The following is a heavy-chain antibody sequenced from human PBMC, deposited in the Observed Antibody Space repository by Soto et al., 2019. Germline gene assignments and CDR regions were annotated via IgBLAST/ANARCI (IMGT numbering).Heavy chain of an antibody. J-gene: IGHJ6*02. CDR3: ARSITGTVSYYYGMDV. Sequence: QVQLVQSGAEVKKPGSSVKVSCKASGGTFSSYAISWVRQAPGQGLEWMGGIIPIFATADYAQKVQGRATITADESTSTAYMELSSLRSEDTAVYYCARSITGTVSYYYGMDVWGQGTTVTVSS. CDR2: IIPIFATA. D-gene: IGHD1-20*01. CDR1: GGTFSSYA. V-gene: IGHV1-69*12.